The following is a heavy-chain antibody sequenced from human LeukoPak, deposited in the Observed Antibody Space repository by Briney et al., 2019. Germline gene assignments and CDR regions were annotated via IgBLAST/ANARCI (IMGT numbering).Heavy chain of an antibody. D-gene: IGHD6-13*01. V-gene: IGHV1-2*02. CDR2: INPNSGGT. Sequence: GASVKVSCKASGYTFTGYYMHWVRQAPGQGLEWMGWINPNSGGTNYAQEFQGRVTITRDTSASTAYMELSSLRSEDMAVYYCARAYSSSWPGPFFDYWGQGTLLTVSS. CDR1: GYTFTGYY. CDR3: ARAYSSSWPGPFFDY. J-gene: IGHJ4*02.